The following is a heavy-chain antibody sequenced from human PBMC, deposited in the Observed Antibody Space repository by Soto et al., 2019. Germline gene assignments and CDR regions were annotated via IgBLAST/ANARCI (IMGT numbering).Heavy chain of an antibody. CDR2: IIPIFGTA. Sequence: GASVKVSCKASGGTFSSYAISWVRQAPGQGLEWMGGIIPIFGTANYAQKFQGRVTITADESTSTAYMELSSLRSEDTAVYYCARTLRYYYGSGSYYKPQSYYYYYYGMDVWGQGTTVTVSS. D-gene: IGHD3-10*01. CDR3: ARTLRYYYGSGSYYKPQSYYYYYYGMDV. J-gene: IGHJ6*02. V-gene: IGHV1-69*13. CDR1: GGTFSSYA.